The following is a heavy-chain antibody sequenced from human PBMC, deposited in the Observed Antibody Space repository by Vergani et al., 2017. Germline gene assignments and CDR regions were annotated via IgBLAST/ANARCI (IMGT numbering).Heavy chain of an antibody. CDR3: AKANPRNSGYDYLYYYHAMDV. V-gene: IGHV3-23*01. J-gene: IGHJ6*02. CDR1: GFTFNHYA. Sequence: EVQLLESGGDLVQPGGSLRLSCAASGFTFNHYAMNWVRQAPGKGLEWVSGISGSGGSTYYAGPVKGRFTISRDSSNNTLYLQMNSLSAGDTAVYYCAKANPRNSGYDYLYYYHAMDVWGQGTTVTVSS. D-gene: IGHD5-12*01. CDR2: ISGSGGST.